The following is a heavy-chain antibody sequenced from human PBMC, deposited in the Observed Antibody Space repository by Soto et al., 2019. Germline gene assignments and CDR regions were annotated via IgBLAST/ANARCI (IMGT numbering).Heavy chain of an antibody. CDR2: MHDSGRS. CDR3: ERVCGTGGWY. D-gene: IGHD2-15*01. V-gene: IGHV4-59*01. J-gene: IGHJ4*02. CDR1: SDSITNYY. Sequence: QVHLQESGPGLVKPSETLSLTCIVSSDSITNYYWTWIRQSPGKGLEWIGYMHDSGRSNYNPSLKSRVRISVDTSKKQLSLNLASVAAADQAGYYCERVCGTGGWYGGKGTLVTVSS.